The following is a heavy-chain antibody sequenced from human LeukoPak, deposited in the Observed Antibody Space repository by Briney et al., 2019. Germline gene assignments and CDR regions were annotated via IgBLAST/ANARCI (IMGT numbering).Heavy chain of an antibody. Sequence: GGSLRLSCAASSFTFSSYWMTWVRQAPGKGLEWVANIKEDGSKTFYADSVKGRFTISRDNAKNSLYLQVNSLRAEDTAVYFCARDSPPDYWGQGTLVTVSS. CDR3: ARDSPPDY. CDR1: SFTFSSYW. CDR2: IKEDGSKT. V-gene: IGHV3-7*01. J-gene: IGHJ4*02.